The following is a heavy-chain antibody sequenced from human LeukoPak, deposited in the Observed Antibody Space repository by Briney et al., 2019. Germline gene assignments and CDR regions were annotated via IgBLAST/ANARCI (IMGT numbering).Heavy chain of an antibody. CDR1: GGSISSSSYY. V-gene: IGHV4-39*01. CDR2: IYYSGST. D-gene: IGHD5-18*01. CDR3: ARLLSDTAMVIYYFDY. J-gene: IGHJ4*02. Sequence: SETLSLTCTVSGGSISSSSYYLGWIRQPPGKGLEWIVSIYYSGSTYYNPSLKSRVTISVDTSKNQFSLKLSSVTAADTAVYYCARLLSDTAMVIYYFDYWGQGTLVTVSS.